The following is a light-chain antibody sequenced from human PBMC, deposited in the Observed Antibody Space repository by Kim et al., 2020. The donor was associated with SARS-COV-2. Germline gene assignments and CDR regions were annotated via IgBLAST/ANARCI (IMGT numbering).Light chain of an antibody. CDR3: CSYAGSSTFVV. CDR1: SSDVGSYNL. Sequence: QSLTISCTGTSSDVGSYNLVSWYQQHPGKAPKLMIYEVSKRPSRVSNRFSGSKSGNTASLTISGLQAEDEADYYCCSYAGSSTFVVFGGGTQLTVL. J-gene: IGLJ2*01. CDR2: EVS. V-gene: IGLV2-23*02.